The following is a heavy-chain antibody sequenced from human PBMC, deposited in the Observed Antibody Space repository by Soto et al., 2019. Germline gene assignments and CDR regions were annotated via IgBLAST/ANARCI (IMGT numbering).Heavy chain of an antibody. CDR3: ARITTTLTSFDY. D-gene: IGHD4-4*01. Sequence: SGPTLVNATQTLTLTCTLSGFSLSTDGMCVGWIRQPPGKALEYLAHIDWDDEKHYNTFLKTRLTISKDTSTSQVVLTMTNVDPVDTATYYCARITTTLTSFDYWGPGTLVTVSS. V-gene: IGHV2-70*01. CDR2: IDWDDEK. CDR1: GFSLSTDGMC. J-gene: IGHJ4*02.